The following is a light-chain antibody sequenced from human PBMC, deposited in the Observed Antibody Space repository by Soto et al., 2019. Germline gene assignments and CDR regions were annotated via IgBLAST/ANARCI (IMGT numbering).Light chain of an antibody. V-gene: IGKV1-9*01. J-gene: IGKJ1*01. Sequence: IQLTQSLSSLSASVGDRVTITCRASQGISSYLAWYQQKPGKAPKLLIYAASDLERGVPSRFSGSGSGTEFTLTISSLQPDDFATYYCQQYNSFSTFGQGTKVDIK. CDR1: QGISSY. CDR3: QQYNSFST. CDR2: AAS.